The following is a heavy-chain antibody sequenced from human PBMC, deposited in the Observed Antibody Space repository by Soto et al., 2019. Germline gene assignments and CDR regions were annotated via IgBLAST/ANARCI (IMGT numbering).Heavy chain of an antibody. Sequence: SETLSLTCTVPGASITGTSYWSWIRQPAGKGLEWIGRFSLSGTTNYNPSLRSRVTMSADVSKNQFSLRLTSVTAADTALYYCARGMTPPGAPAWYYFDSWGQGTLVTVSS. CDR1: GASITGTSY. V-gene: IGHV4-4*07. D-gene: IGHD2-8*02. CDR2: FSLSGTT. J-gene: IGHJ4*02. CDR3: ARGMTPPGAPAWYYFDS.